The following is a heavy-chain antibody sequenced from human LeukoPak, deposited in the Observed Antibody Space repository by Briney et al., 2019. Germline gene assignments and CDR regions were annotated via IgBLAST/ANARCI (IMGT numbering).Heavy chain of an antibody. CDR1: GYTFTSYD. J-gene: IGHJ4*02. V-gene: IGHV1-8*03. Sequence: ASVKVSCKASGYTFTSYDINLVRQAPGQGLEWMGWMNTNSGNTGYAQKFQGRVTITRNTSISTAYMELSSLRSVDTAVYYCARGGFRGYYDSSGFPDYCGQGSLVTVSS. CDR2: MNTNSGNT. D-gene: IGHD3-22*01. CDR3: ARGGFRGYYDSSGFPDY.